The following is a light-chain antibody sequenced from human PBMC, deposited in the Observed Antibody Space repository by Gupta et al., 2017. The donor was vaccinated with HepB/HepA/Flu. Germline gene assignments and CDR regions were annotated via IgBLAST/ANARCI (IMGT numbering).Light chain of an antibody. CDR3: CSYAGSSISYV. V-gene: IGLV2-23*02. J-gene: IGLJ1*01. CDR2: EVS. Sequence: QSALTHPASVSGSPGQSITISCTGTSSDVGSYNLVSWYQQHPGKAPKLMIYEVSKRPSGVSNRFSGSKSGNTASLTISGLQAEDEADYYCCSYAGSSISYVFGTGTKVTVL. CDR1: SSDVGSYNL.